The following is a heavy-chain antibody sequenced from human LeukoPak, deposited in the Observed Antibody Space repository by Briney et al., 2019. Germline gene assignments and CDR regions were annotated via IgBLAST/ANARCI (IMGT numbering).Heavy chain of an antibody. CDR2: IYHSGRT. D-gene: IGHD3-10*01. J-gene: IGHJ6*02. CDR1: GVSISSSNW. V-gene: IGHV4-4*02. Sequence: SETLSLTCAVSGVSISSSNWWSWVRQPPGKGLEWIGEIYHSGRTNYNPSLNSRVTISVDKSKNQFSLRLSSVTAADTAVYYCASSPVFVYGMDVWGQGTTVTVSS. CDR3: ASSPVFVYGMDV.